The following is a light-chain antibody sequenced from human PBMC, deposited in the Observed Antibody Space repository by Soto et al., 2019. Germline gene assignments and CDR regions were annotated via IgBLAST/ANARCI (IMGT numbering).Light chain of an antibody. Sequence: DIQMTQSPSTLSASVGDRVTITCRASPSISSWLAWYQQKPVKAPKLLIYDASSLESGVPSRFSGSGSGTEFTLTISSLQPDDFATYYCQQYDSYSPSFGQGTKLEIK. CDR1: PSISSW. CDR3: QQYDSYSPS. V-gene: IGKV1-5*01. CDR2: DAS. J-gene: IGKJ2*01.